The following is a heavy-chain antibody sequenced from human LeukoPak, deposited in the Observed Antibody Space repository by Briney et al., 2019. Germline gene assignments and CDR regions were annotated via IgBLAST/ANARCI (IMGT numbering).Heavy chain of an antibody. CDR1: GGTFSSYA. Sequence: SVKVSCKASGGTFSSYAISWVRQAPGQGLEWMGRIIPIFGTANYAQKFQSRVTITTDESTSTAYMELSSLRSEDTAVYYCARGGEANYYDTSGYYLYYYWGQGTLVTVSS. V-gene: IGHV1-69*05. CDR2: IIPIFGTA. CDR3: ARGGEANYYDTSGYYLYYY. D-gene: IGHD3-22*01. J-gene: IGHJ4*02.